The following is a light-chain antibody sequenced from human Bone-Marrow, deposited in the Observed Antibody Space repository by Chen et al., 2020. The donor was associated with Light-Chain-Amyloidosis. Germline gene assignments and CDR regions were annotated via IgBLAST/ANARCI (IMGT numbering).Light chain of an antibody. J-gene: IGKJ1*01. CDR1: QSVSSY. CDR3: QQSFRSPPT. CDR2: ATT. V-gene: IGKV1-39*01. Sequence: IQLIQSPPSLSASVGDRVTITCRTSQSVSSYLNWYQQRPGKAPKLLLYATTTLPSEVPARFRGSGSGAEFTLTISSLQAEDFATYYCQQSFRSPPTFGQGTKVEIK.